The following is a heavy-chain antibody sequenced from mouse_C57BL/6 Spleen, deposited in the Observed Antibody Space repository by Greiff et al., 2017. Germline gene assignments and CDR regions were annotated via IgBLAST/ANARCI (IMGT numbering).Heavy chain of an antibody. V-gene: IGHV5-17*01. CDR2: ISSGSSTI. CDR3: ATLYYGNPYYFDY. CDR1: GFTFSDYG. Sequence: EVQLVESGGGLVKPGGSLKLSCAASGFTFSDYGMHWVRQAPEKGLEWVAYISSGSSTIYYADTVKGRFTISRDNAKNTLFLQMTSLRSEDTAMYYCATLYYGNPYYFDYWGQGTTLTVSS. D-gene: IGHD2-1*01. J-gene: IGHJ2*01.